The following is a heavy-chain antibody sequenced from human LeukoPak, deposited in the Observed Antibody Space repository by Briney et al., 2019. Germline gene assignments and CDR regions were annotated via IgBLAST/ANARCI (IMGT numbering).Heavy chain of an antibody. V-gene: IGHV4-34*01. CDR3: ARLPRIAVAGNPRNTYYYYYGMDV. D-gene: IGHD6-19*01. CDR2: INHSGST. J-gene: IGHJ6*02. Sequence: SETLSLTCAVYGGSFSGYYWSWIRQPPGKGLEWIGEINHSGSTNYNPSLKSRVTISVDTSKNQFSLKLSSVTAADTAVYYCARLPRIAVAGNPRNTYYYYYGMDVWGQGTTVTVSS. CDR1: GGSFSGYY.